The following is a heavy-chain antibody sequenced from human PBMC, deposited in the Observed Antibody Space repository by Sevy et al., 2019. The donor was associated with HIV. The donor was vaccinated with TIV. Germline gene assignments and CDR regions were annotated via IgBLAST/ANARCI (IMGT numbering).Heavy chain of an antibody. J-gene: IGHJ4*02. Sequence: GGSLRLSCAASGFTFSSYTMNWVRQAPGKGLEWVSSITGGSSYIYYADSVKGRFTISRDNAKNSLYLQMNSLRAEDTAVYYCARDGGSSSISCILYFDCWGQGSLVSVSS. CDR1: GFTFSSYT. V-gene: IGHV3-21*01. CDR3: ARDGGSSSISCILYFDC. CDR2: ITGGSSYI. D-gene: IGHD2-2*01.